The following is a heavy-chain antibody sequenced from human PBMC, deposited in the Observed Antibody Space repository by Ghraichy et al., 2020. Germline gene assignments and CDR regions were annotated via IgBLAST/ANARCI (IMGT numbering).Heavy chain of an antibody. CDR1: EFSFSSYN. D-gene: IGHD2-15*01. CDR3: SRARVVVGTTATNDAFDI. CDR2: ISRGSGTI. V-gene: IGHV3-48*02. J-gene: IGHJ3*02. Sequence: GGSLRLSCAASEFSFSSYNMNWVRQAPGKGLEWISYISRGSGTIYYANSVKGRFTISRDNVRNSLFLQMNTLRDEDTAVYYCSRARVVVGTTATNDAFDIWGQGTMVTVSS.